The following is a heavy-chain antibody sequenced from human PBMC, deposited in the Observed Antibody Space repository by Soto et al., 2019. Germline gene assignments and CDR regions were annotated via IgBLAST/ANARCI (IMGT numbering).Heavy chain of an antibody. CDR1: GFTFSSYG. CDR3: AKTPLFGDDYYYGMDV. V-gene: IGHV3-30*18. D-gene: IGHD3-10*01. J-gene: IGHJ6*02. Sequence: QVQLVESGGGVVQPGRSLRLSCAASGFTFSSYGMHWVRQAPGKRLEWVAVISYDGSNKYYADSVKGRFTISSDNSKNTLYLQMNSLRAEDTAVYYCAKTPLFGDDYYYGMDVWGQGTTVTVSS. CDR2: ISYDGSNK.